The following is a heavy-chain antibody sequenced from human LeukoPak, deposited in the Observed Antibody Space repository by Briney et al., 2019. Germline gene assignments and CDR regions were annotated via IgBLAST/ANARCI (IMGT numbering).Heavy chain of an antibody. CDR3: ARRPPLKYYYDSSGYYPLDYFDY. V-gene: IGHV4-34*01. D-gene: IGHD3-22*01. CDR1: GGSFSGYY. CDR2: INHSGST. Sequence: KPSETLSLTCAVYGGSFSGYYWSWLRQPPGKGLEWIGEINHSGSTNYNPSLKSRVTISVDTSKNQFSLKLSSVTAADTAVYYCARRPPLKYYYDSSGYYPLDYFDYWGQGTLVTVSS. J-gene: IGHJ4*02.